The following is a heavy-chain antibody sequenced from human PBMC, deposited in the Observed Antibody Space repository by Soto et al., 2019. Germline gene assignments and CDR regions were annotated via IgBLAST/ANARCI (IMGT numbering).Heavy chain of an antibody. V-gene: IGHV3-74*01. CDR1: GFPFSTYW. Sequence: EEHLVQSGGGLVQPGGSLRLSCAASGFPFSTYWMHWVRKVPGQGLVWVSRINGDGSSTVYAAFVKGRFTISRDNAKNTVYLQMNSLRVDDTAIYYCAGGYQDWGQGALVTVSS. J-gene: IGHJ4*02. CDR3: AGGYQD. D-gene: IGHD5-12*01. CDR2: INGDGSST.